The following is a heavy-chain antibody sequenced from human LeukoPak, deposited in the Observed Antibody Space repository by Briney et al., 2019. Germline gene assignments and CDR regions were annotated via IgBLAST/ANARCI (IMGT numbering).Heavy chain of an antibody. V-gene: IGHV3-48*01. J-gene: IGHJ4*02. CDR3: AKGQGGSGSHSLYYFDY. CDR2: ISSSSSTI. Sequence: GGSLRLSCAASGFTFSSYSMNWVRQAPGKGLEWVSYISSSSSTIYYADSVKGRFTISRDNAKNSLYLQMNSLRAEDTAVYYCAKGQGGSGSHSLYYFDYWGQGTLVTVSS. D-gene: IGHD3-10*01. CDR1: GFTFSSYS.